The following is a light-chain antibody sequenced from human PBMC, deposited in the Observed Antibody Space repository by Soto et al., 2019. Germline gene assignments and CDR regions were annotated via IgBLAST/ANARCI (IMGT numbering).Light chain of an antibody. Sequence: DIQKTQSPSSLSASVGDRLTITCRASQSISTYLNWYQQRPGKAPNLLIYAASSLRSGVPSRFSGSGSGTEFTLTISSLTPEDFATYYCQQRYSTPYTFGQGTKLEIK. V-gene: IGKV1-39*01. CDR2: AAS. J-gene: IGKJ2*01. CDR1: QSISTY. CDR3: QQRYSTPYT.